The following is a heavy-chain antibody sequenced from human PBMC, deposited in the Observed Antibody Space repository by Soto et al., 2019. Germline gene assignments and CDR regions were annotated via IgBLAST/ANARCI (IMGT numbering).Heavy chain of an antibody. V-gene: IGHV3-64D*06. D-gene: IGHD3-22*01. CDR2: ISSNGGST. CDR3: VKDALYYYDSSGYGNY. J-gene: IGHJ4*02. CDR1: GFIFSNYA. Sequence: PGGSLRLSCSASGFIFSNYAMYWVRQAPGKGLEYVSAISSNGGSTYYADSVKGGFTISRDNSKNTLYLQMTSLRAEDTAMYYCVKDALYYYDSSGYGNYWGQGTLVTVSS.